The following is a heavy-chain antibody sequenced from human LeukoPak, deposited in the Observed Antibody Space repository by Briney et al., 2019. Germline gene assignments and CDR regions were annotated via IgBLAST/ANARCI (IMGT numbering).Heavy chain of an antibody. J-gene: IGHJ3*02. CDR1: GFTFSSYS. V-gene: IGHV3-74*01. Sequence: GGSLRLSCAASGFTFSSYSMNWVRQAPGKGLVWVSLIKSDGSSTSYADSVKGRFTISRDNAKNSLYLQMNSLRDEDTAVYYCARDGTVTHAWSGYGFDIWGQGTMVTVSS. D-gene: IGHD4-17*01. CDR2: IKSDGSST. CDR3: ARDGTVTHAWSGYGFDI.